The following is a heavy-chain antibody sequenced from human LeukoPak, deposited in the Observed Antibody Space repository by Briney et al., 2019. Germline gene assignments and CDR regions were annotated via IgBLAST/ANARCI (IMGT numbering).Heavy chain of an antibody. V-gene: IGHV3-11*04. Sequence: GGSLRLSCAASGFTFGDYYMTWIRQAPGQGLEWVSYISSSGSNRYYADSVKGRFTISRDNAQNSLYLQMNSLRAEDTAIYYCARDELAGQYWGQGTLVTVSS. CDR2: ISSSGSNR. CDR1: GFTFGDYY. J-gene: IGHJ4*02. D-gene: IGHD6-13*01. CDR3: ARDELAGQY.